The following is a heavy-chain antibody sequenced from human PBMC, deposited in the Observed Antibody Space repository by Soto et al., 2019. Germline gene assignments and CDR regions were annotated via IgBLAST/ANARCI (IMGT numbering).Heavy chain of an antibody. CDR1: GGSISSGDYY. Sequence: SETLSLTCPFSGGSISSGDYYWSWIRQPPGKGLEWIGYIYYSGSTYYNPSLKSRVTISVDTSKNQFSLKLSSVTAADTAVYYCATNNNWMAFDIWGQGTMVT. J-gene: IGHJ3*02. D-gene: IGHD1-1*01. CDR2: IYYSGST. V-gene: IGHV4-30-4*01. CDR3: ATNNNWMAFDI.